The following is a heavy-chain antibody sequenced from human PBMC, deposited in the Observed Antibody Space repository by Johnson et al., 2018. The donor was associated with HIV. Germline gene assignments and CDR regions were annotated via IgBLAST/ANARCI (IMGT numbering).Heavy chain of an antibody. CDR2: ISYDGSNK. D-gene: IGHD6-19*01. Sequence: VQLLESGGVVVQPGGSLRLSCAASGFTFSSYAMHWVRQAPGKGLEWVAVISYDGSNKYYADSVKGRFTISRDNAKNSLYLQMNSLRAEDTAVYYCARMYSSGWYDLRVVYAFDIWGQGTMVTVSS. CDR1: GFTFSSYA. J-gene: IGHJ3*02. CDR3: ARMYSSGWYDLRVVYAFDI. V-gene: IGHV3-30*04.